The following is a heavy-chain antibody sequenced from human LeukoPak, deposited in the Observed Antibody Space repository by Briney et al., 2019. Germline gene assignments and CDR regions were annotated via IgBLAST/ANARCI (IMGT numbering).Heavy chain of an antibody. CDR2: VKQDGSEK. CDR1: GFTFSSYW. CDR3: ARVWVLRYFDGGWFDP. D-gene: IGHD3-9*01. V-gene: IGHV3-7*01. Sequence: GGSLRLSCAASGFTFSSYWMSWVRQAPGKGLEWVANVKQDGSEKYYVDSVKGRFTISRDNAKNSLYLQMNSLRAEDTAVYYCARVWVLRYFDGGWFDPWGQGTLVTVSS. J-gene: IGHJ5*02.